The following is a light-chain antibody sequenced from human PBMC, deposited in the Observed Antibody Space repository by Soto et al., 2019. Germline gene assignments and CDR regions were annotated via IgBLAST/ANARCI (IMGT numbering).Light chain of an antibody. Sequence: EIVLTQSPGTLSLSPGERANLSCSASQSVSTSQLAWYQQKPGQAPRLLIYGTSTRATGIPVRFSGSGSGTDFTLTISSLQPEDFAVYFCHQDFNLPWTFGQGTKVDI. V-gene: IGKV3-20*01. CDR2: GTS. CDR3: HQDFNLPWT. J-gene: IGKJ1*01. CDR1: QSVSTSQ.